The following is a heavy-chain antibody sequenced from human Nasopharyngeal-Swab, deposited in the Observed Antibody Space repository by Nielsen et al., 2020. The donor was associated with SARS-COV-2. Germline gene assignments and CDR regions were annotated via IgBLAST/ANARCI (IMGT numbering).Heavy chain of an antibody. V-gene: IGHV3-11*05. CDR3: ARVTGSGYITNHFDY. D-gene: IGHD5-18*01. CDR1: GFTFRDYY. CDR2: ISSSYGYT. Sequence: GESLKISCSASGFTFRDYYMSWIRQAPGKGLEWVSYISSSYGYTNYADSVKGRFTISRDNAKNSLFLQMNSLTAEDTAVYYCARVTGSGYITNHFDYWGQGMLVTVSS. J-gene: IGHJ4*02.